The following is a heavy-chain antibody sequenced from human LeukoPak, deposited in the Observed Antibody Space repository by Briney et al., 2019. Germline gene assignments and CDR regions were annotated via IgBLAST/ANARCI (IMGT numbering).Heavy chain of an antibody. CDR3: AREEVTTGPFDY. V-gene: IGHV3-21*01. J-gene: IGHJ4*02. CDR1: GFTFSSYS. CDR2: MSSSSSYT. D-gene: IGHD1/OR15-1a*01. Sequence: PGGSLRLSCAASGFTFSSYSVNWVRQAPGKGLEWVSSMSSSSSYTYYADSVKGRFTISRDNAKNSLYLQMNSLRAEDTAVYYCAREEVTTGPFDYWGQGTLVTVSS.